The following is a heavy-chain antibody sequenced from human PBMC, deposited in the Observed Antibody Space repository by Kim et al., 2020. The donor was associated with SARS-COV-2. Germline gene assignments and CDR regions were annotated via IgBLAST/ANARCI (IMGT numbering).Heavy chain of an antibody. D-gene: IGHD5-12*01. CDR3: ARERGYERGPLFDY. V-gene: IGHV6-1*01. Sequence: VSVKSRITINPDTSKNQFSLQLNSVTPEDTAVYYCARERGYERGPLFDYWGQGTLVTVSS. J-gene: IGHJ4*02.